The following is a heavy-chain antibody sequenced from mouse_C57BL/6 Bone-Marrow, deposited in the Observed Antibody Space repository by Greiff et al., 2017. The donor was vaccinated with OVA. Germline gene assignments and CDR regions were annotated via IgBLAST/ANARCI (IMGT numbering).Heavy chain of an antibody. V-gene: IGHV1-50*01. Sequence: QVQLQQPGAELVKPGASVKLSCKASGYTFTSYWMQWVKQRPGQGLEWIGEIDPSDSYTNYNQKFKGKATLTVDTSSSTAYMQLSSLTSEDSAVYYCVRHYGSRYWGQGTTLTVSS. CDR3: VRHYGSRY. CDR2: IDPSDSYT. CDR1: GYTFTSYW. D-gene: IGHD1-1*01. J-gene: IGHJ2*01.